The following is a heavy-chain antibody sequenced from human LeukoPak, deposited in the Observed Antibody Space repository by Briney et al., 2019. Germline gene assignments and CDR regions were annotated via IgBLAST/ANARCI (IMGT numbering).Heavy chain of an antibody. CDR3: ARDKGPTQHEIGCFDY. D-gene: IGHD6-13*01. CDR2: ISYDGSNK. Sequence: GGSLRLSCAASGFTFSSYAMHWVRQAPGKGLEWVAVISYDGSNKYYADSVKGRFTISRDNSKNTLYLQMNSLRAEDTAVYYCARDKGPTQHEIGCFDYWGQGTLVTVSS. J-gene: IGHJ4*02. V-gene: IGHV3-30-3*01. CDR1: GFTFSSYA.